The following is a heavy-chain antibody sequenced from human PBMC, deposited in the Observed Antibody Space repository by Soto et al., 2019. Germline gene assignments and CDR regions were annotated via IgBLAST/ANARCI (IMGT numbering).Heavy chain of an antibody. CDR3: AKGSNYYYGMDV. Sequence: GGSLRLSCAASGCTFDDYAMHWVRQAPGKGLEWVSGISWNSGSTYYADSVKGRFTISRDNSKNTLYLQMNSLRAEDTAVYYCAKGSNYYYGMDVWGQGTTVTV. V-gene: IGHV3-23*01. J-gene: IGHJ6*02. CDR1: GCTFDDYA. D-gene: IGHD2-8*01. CDR2: ISWNSGST.